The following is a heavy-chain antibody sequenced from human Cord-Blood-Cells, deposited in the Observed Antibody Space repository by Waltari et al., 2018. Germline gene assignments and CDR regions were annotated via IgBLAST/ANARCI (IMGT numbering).Heavy chain of an antibody. CDR1: SGDYY. CDR2: IYYSGST. CDR3: ARVGSSWYNWFDP. Sequence: SGDYYWSWIRQPPGKGLEWIGYIYYSGSTYYNPSLKSRVTISVDTSKNQFSLKLSSVTAADTAVYYCARVGSSWYNWFDPWGQGTLVTVSS. D-gene: IGHD6-13*01. V-gene: IGHV4-30-4*01. J-gene: IGHJ5*02.